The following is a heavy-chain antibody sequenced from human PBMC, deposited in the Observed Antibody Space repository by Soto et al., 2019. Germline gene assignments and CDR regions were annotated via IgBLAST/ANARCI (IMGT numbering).Heavy chain of an antibody. D-gene: IGHD3-9*01. CDR1: GYTFTSYA. V-gene: IGHV1-3*01. Sequence: ASVKVSCKASGYTFTSYAMHWVRQAPGQSLEWMGWINAGNGNTKYSQKFQGRVTITRDTSASTAYMELSSLRSEDTAVYYCARGQYDILTGYPQYYFDYWGQGTLVTVS. CDR3: ARGQYDILTGYPQYYFDY. J-gene: IGHJ4*02. CDR2: INAGNGNT.